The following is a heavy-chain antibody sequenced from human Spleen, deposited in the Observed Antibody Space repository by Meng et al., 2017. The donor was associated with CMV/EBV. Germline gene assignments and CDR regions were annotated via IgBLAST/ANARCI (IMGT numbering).Heavy chain of an antibody. V-gene: IGHV3-23*01. Sequence: GESLKISCAASGFTFSSYAMSWVRQAPGKGLEWVSAISGSGGDTYYADSVKGRFTISRDNSKNTLYLQMNSLRAEDTAVYYCARGFEYRYSGYDLWGAWGQGTLVTVSS. CDR1: GFTFSSYA. CDR2: ISGSGGDT. CDR3: ARGFEYRYSGYDLWGA. D-gene: IGHD5-12*01. J-gene: IGHJ4*02.